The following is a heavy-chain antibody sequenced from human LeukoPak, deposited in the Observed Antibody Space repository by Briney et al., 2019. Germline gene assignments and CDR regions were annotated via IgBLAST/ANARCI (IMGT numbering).Heavy chain of an antibody. CDR1: GYSISSSNW. D-gene: IGHD1-26*01. CDR3: ARATRGWELTIDY. V-gene: IGHV4-28*03. Sequence: PSDTLSLTCAVSGYSISSSNWWGWIRQPPGKGLEWIGYIYYSGSTYYNPSLKSRVTMSVDTSKNQFSLKLSSVTAVDTAVYYCARATRGWELTIDYWGQGNLVTVSS. CDR2: IYYSGST. J-gene: IGHJ4*02.